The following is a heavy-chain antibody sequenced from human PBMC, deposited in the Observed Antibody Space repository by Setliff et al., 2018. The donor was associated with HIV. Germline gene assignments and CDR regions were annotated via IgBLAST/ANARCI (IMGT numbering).Heavy chain of an antibody. CDR1: GFTFANAW. Sequence: GGSLRLSCEASGFTFANAWMNWVRQSPGKGLEWVSSISSSSSYISYTDSVKGRFTIAKDTSKNQVVLTMTDMDPLDTATYYCAHRQLPWEFDYWGQGALVTVSS. J-gene: IGHJ4*02. CDR2: ISSSSSYI. V-gene: IGHV3-21*03. CDR3: AHRQLPWEFDY. D-gene: IGHD1-1*01.